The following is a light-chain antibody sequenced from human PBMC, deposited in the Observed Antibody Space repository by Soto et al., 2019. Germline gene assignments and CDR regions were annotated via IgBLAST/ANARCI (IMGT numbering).Light chain of an antibody. CDR1: QSISSW. J-gene: IGKJ2*01. V-gene: IGKV1-5*01. CDR2: DAS. CDR3: QHYNSYSPMYT. Sequence: DIQMTQSPSTLSASVGDRVTITCRASQSISSWLAWYQQKPGKAPKLLIYDASSLESGVPSRFSGSGSGTEFTLTISSLQPDDFATYCCQHYNSYSPMYTFGQGTKLEIK.